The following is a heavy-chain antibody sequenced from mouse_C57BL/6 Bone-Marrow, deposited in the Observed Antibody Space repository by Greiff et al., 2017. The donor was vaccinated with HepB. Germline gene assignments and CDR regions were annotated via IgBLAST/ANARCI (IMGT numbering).Heavy chain of an antibody. V-gene: IGHV1-64*01. D-gene: IGHD3-2*01. CDR3: AKKDNDY. CDR1: GYTFTSYR. Sequence: QVQLQQPGAELVKPGDSVKLSCKASGYTFTSYRMHWVKQRPGQGLEWIGMIHPNSGSTNYNEMFKSKATLTVDKSSSTAYMQHSSLTSEDTAVYYRAKKDNDYWGQGTTLTVSS. CDR2: IHPNSGST. J-gene: IGHJ2*01.